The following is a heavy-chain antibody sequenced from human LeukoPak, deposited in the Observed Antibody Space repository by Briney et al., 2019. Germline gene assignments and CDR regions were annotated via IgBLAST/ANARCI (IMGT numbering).Heavy chain of an antibody. D-gene: IGHD6-13*01. CDR3: ARCSSSWIFDY. CDR2: IYHSGST. CDR1: RGSIISSNW. V-gene: IGHV4-4*02. Sequence: SETLSLTCAVSRGSIISSNWWSWFRQPPGKGLEWIGEIYHSGSTNYNPSLKSRVTISVDKSKNQFSLKLASVPGVDTAVYYCARCSSSWIFDYWGQGTQVTVSS. J-gene: IGHJ4*02.